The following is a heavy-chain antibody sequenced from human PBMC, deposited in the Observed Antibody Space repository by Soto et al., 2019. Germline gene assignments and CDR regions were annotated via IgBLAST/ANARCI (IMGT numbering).Heavy chain of an antibody. J-gene: IGHJ5*02. Sequence: GGSLRLSCAASGFTFSSYSMNWVRQAPGKGLEWVSSISSSSSYIYYADSVKGRFTISRDNAKNSLYLQMNSLRAEDTAVYYCARGGASPYYDFWSGYERLYWFDPWGQGTLVTVSS. V-gene: IGHV3-21*01. CDR3: ARGGASPYYDFWSGYERLYWFDP. D-gene: IGHD3-3*01. CDR2: ISSSSSYI. CDR1: GFTFSSYS.